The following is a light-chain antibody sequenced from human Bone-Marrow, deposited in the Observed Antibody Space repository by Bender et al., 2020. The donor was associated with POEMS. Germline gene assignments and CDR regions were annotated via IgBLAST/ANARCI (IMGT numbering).Light chain of an antibody. J-gene: IGLJ3*02. V-gene: IGLV1-40*01. CDR2: GYN. CDR1: NSNTGSGYD. CDR3: QSYDNSLGGWV. Sequence: QSVVTQTPSASGTPGQTVTISCSGSNSNTGSGYDINWYQHLPGTAPKLLIYGYNNRPSGVPDRFSGSKSGTSASLAITGLQAEDEGDYYCQSYDNSLGGWVFGGGTKLTVL.